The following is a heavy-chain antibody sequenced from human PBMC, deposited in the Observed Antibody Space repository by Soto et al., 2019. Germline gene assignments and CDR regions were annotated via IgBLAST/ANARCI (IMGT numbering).Heavy chain of an antibody. V-gene: IGHV3-23*01. CDR1: AFTFSTFP. CDR3: AKGGEGRWTARNNWFDP. J-gene: IGHJ5*02. Sequence: GGSLRLSCTVSAFTFSTFPMIWVRQGPGKGLEWVSSISASGYSTFYADSVKGRFTVSRDNSKNILYLQMNSLRVDDTATYYCAKGGEGRWTARNNWFDPWGQGTLVTVSS. CDR2: ISASGYST. D-gene: IGHD3-16*01.